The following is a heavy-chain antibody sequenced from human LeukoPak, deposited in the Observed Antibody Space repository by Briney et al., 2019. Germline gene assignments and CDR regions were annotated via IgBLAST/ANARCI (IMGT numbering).Heavy chain of an antibody. CDR1: GFTFSSYA. CDR3: AKDRSGYPYYFDF. V-gene: IGHV3-23*01. J-gene: IGHJ4*02. Sequence: GGSLRLSCAASGFTFSSYAMSWVRQAPGKGLEWVSAISGSGGSTYYADSVRGRFTISRDNSKNTLYLQMNSLRAEDTAVYYCAKDRSGYPYYFDFWGQGTLVTVSS. CDR2: ISGSGGST. D-gene: IGHD3-22*01.